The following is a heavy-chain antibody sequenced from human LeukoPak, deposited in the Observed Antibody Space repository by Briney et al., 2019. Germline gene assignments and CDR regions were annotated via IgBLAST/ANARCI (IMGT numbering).Heavy chain of an antibody. CDR1: GGSISSSSYY. CDR3: ARVPPDYDSSGSLPYMDV. Sequence: SETLSLTCTVSGGSISSSSYYWGWIRQPPGKGLEWIGSIYYSGGTYYNPSLKSRVTISVDTSKNQFSLKLSSVTAAVTAVYYCARVPPDYDSSGSLPYMDVWGQGTTVTVSS. J-gene: IGHJ6*03. V-gene: IGHV4-39*07. CDR2: IYYSGGT. D-gene: IGHD3-22*01.